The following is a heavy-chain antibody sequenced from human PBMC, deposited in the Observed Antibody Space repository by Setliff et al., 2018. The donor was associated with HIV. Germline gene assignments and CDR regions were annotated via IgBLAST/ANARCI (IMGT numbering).Heavy chain of an antibody. Sequence: SETLSLTCAVYGGSFNTYYWSWIRQPPGKGLEWIGNINPNGDTNYNYISSMKGRLTLSLDTSKNQFSLTLRSVTAADTAVYYCASLLVFPAGGLFDFWGHGNLVTVSS. J-gene: IGHJ4*01. CDR1: GGSFNTYY. CDR3: ASLLVFPAGGLFDF. CDR2: INPNGDT. D-gene: IGHD1-26*01. V-gene: IGHV4-34*01.